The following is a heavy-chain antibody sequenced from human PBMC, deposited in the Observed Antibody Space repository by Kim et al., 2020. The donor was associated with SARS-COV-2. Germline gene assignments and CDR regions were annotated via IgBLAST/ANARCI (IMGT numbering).Heavy chain of an antibody. J-gene: IGHJ4*02. CDR1: GFTFSSYS. D-gene: IGHD3-22*01. CDR2: ISSSSSYI. CDR3: ARVVNYYDSSGCWDY. Sequence: GGSLRLSCAASGFTFSSYSMNWVRQAPGKGLEWVSSISSSSSYIYYADSVKGRFTISRDNAKNSLYLQMNSLRAEDTAVYYCARVVNYYDSSGCWDYWGQGTLVTVSS. V-gene: IGHV3-21*01.